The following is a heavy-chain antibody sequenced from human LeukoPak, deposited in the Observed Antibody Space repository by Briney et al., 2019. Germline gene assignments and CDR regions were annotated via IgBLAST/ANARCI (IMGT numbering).Heavy chain of an antibody. D-gene: IGHD6-13*01. J-gene: IGHJ4*02. CDR3: ARRGVSSSQYYFDY. CDR2: INHSGST. Sequence: SETLSLTCAVYGGSFSGYYWSWIRQPPGKGLEWIGEINHSGSTNYNPSLKSRVNISVDTSKNQFSPKLRSVTAADTAVYYCARRGVSSSQYYFDYWGQGTLVTVSS. CDR1: GGSFSGYY. V-gene: IGHV4-34*01.